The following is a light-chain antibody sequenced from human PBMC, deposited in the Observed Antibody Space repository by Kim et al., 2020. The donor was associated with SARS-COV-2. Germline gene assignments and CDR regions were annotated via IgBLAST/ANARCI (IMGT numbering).Light chain of an antibody. J-gene: IGLJ1*01. CDR3: TSYTRRNTYV. CDR1: NSDVDGYNY. CDR2: DVN. Sequence: QSVLTQPASVSGSPGQSITISCTGSNSDVDGYNYISWYQQHPGQGPKLLIHDVNKRPSGVSDRFSGSKSANMASLTISGLQAEDEADYYCTSYTRRNTYVFGTGTKVTVL. V-gene: IGLV2-14*03.